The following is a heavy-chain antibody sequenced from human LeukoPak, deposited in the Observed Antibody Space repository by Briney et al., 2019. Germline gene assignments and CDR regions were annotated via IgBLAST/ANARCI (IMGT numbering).Heavy chain of an antibody. CDR3: AREGGYYTWFDT. CDR2: INPNSGGT. J-gene: IGHJ5*02. D-gene: IGHD3-3*01. CDR1: GYTFTGYY. Sequence: ASVKVSCKASGYTFTGYYMHWVRQAPGQGLEWRGWINPNSGGTNYAQRFQGRVTMTRDTSISTAYMELSRLRSDDTAVYYCAREGGYYTWFDTWGQGTLVTVSS. V-gene: IGHV1-2*02.